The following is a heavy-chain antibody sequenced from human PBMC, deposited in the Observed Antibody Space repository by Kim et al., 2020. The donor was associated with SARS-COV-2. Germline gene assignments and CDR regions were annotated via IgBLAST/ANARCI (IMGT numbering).Heavy chain of an antibody. Sequence: NPSPRGRVTMSVDTSKNTVSLKLSSVTAADTAVYYCARLSRSGWYYFDYWGQGTLVTVSS. J-gene: IGHJ4*02. V-gene: IGHV4-39*01. CDR3: ARLSRSGWYYFDY. D-gene: IGHD6-19*01.